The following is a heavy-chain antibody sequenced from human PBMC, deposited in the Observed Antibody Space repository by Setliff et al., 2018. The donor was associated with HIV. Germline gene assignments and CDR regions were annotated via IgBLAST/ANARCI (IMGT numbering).Heavy chain of an antibody. D-gene: IGHD3-10*01. CDR1: GYTLIESS. V-gene: IGHV1-24*01. J-gene: IGHJ1*01. Sequence: GASVKVSCKVSGYTLIESSRHWVRQAPGKGLEWMGGFDPEYDETIYAQKFQGRVTMTEDTSTDTAYMEMSSLRSEDTAVYYCAIGLSDYYGSGPTNWGPGTLVTVSS. CDR3: AIGLSDYYGSGPTN. CDR2: FDPEYDET.